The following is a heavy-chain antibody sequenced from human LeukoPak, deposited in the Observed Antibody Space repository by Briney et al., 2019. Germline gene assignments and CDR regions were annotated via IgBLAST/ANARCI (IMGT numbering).Heavy chain of an antibody. J-gene: IGHJ6*02. Sequence: GGSLRLSCAASGFTFSSFWMTWVRQAPGKGLEWVANIKRDGSDKYYVDSVKGRFTLSRDNAKNSLFLQMNSPRAEDTAVYYCAREQLVTGLDVWGQGTTVTVSS. CDR2: IKRDGSDK. CDR1: GFTFSSFW. D-gene: IGHD6-6*01. CDR3: AREQLVTGLDV. V-gene: IGHV3-7*01.